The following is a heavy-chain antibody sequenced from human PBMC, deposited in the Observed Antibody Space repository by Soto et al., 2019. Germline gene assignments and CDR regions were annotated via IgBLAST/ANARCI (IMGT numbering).Heavy chain of an antibody. Sequence: QVQLVESGGGVVQPGTSLRLSCGASGFTFSNYGMYWVRQAPGKGLEWVAVISYGGTRRYYADSVKGRFTISRDSSKNTLYLQMNSLRAEDTAVYHCAKDIPPEIDDFWHGMDVWGQGTTVTVSS. J-gene: IGHJ6*02. CDR3: AKDIPPEIDDFWHGMDV. D-gene: IGHD3-3*01. V-gene: IGHV3-30*18. CDR1: GFTFSNYG. CDR2: ISYGGTRR.